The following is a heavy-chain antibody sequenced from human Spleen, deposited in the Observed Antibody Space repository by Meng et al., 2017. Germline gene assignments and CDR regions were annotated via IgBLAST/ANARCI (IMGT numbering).Heavy chain of an antibody. V-gene: IGHV1-2*06. J-gene: IGHJ4*02. CDR3: ARTPIDFDSGGYDLQV. CDR1: GYNSPDYW. D-gene: IGHD3-22*01. CDR2: IDPQSGDT. Sequence: ASVKVTCKLSGYNSPDYWLHWVRRAPGQGREWMGRIDPQSGDTHYAQRLQGRVTMTRDTSISPAYVELSRLRSDDTAVYCCARTPIDFDSGGYDLQVWGQGKLVNGAS.